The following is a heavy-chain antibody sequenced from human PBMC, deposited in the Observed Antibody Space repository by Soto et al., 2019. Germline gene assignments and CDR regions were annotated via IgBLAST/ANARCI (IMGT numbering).Heavy chain of an antibody. D-gene: IGHD2-21*02. CDR3: ARIPTAVGGMDV. J-gene: IGHJ6*02. Sequence: GGSVRLSCAASGFTFSRYSMNWVRQAPGKGLEWVSSISSSSSYIYYADSVRGRFTISRDNAKNSLYLQMNSLRAEDTAVYYCARIPTAVGGMDVWGQGTSVTVSS. CDR2: ISSSSSYI. CDR1: GFTFSRYS. V-gene: IGHV3-21*01.